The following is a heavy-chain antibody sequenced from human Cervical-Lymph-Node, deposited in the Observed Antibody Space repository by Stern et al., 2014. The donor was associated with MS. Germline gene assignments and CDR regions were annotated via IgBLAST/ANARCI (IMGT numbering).Heavy chain of an antibody. CDR1: GFTFSSSG. CDR2: IWYDGSNR. Sequence: VQLVQSGGGVVQPGRSLRLSCAASGFTFSSSGMNWVRQAPGKGLEWLASIWYDGSNRYYADSVKGRFTISRDNSKNTLYLQMNSLRAEDTAVYYCAREGGNTAEYFQHWGQGTLVTVSS. CDR3: AREGGNTAEYFQH. J-gene: IGHJ1*01. D-gene: IGHD4-23*01. V-gene: IGHV3-33*01.